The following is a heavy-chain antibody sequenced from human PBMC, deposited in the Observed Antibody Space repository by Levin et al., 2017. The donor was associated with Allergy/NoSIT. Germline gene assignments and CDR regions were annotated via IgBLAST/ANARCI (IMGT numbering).Heavy chain of an antibody. CDR2: IIPIFGTA. J-gene: IGHJ4*02. D-gene: IGHD5-12*01. CDR3: ASSYSGYDLAVDY. V-gene: IGHV1-69*06. Sequence: SVKVSCKASGGTFSSYAISWVRQAPGQGLEWMGGIIPIFGTANYAQKFQGRVTITADKSTSTAYMELSSLRSEDTAVYYCASSYSGYDLAVDYWGQGTLVTVSS. CDR1: GGTFSSYA.